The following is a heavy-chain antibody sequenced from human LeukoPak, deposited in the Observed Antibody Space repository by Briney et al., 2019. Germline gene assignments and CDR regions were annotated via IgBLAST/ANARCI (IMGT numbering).Heavy chain of an antibody. CDR2: ISGSGGST. CDR1: GFTFSSYA. V-gene: IGHV3-23*01. J-gene: IGHJ4*02. CDR3: AKGSSSYSSGWYGGY. Sequence: GGSLRLSCAASGFTFSSYAMSWVRQAPGKGLEWVSAISGSGGSTYYADSVKGRFTISRDNSKNTLYLQMNSLRAEDTAVYYCAKGSSSYSSGWYGGYWGQGTLVTVSS. D-gene: IGHD6-19*01.